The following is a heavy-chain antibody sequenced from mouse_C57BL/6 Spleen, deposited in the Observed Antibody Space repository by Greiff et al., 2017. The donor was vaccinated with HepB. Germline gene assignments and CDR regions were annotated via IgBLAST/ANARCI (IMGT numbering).Heavy chain of an antibody. CDR2: IDPENGDT. J-gene: IGHJ1*03. D-gene: IGHD2-5*01. Sequence: EVKLMESGAELVRPGASVKLSCTASGFNIKDDYMHWVKQRPEQGLEWIGWIDPENGDTEYASKFQGKATITADTSSNTAYLQLSSLTSEDTAVYYCTTGDYSNPVWGTGTTVTVSS. V-gene: IGHV14-4*01. CDR1: GFNIKDDY. CDR3: TTGDYSNPV.